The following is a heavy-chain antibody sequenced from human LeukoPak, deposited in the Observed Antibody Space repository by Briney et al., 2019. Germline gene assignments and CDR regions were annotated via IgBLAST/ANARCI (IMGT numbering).Heavy chain of an antibody. V-gene: IGHV3-64*02. CDR3: ARDPATRGSYYDY. D-gene: IGHD1-26*01. CDR2: LNSNGRNT. CDR1: GFSFGNYA. Sequence: GGSLRLSCAASGFSFGNYAMHWVRQAPGKAPENVSALNSNGRNTFYADSVKGRFTISRDNSKNTLFLQMGSLKSDDTAVYYCARDPATRGSYYDYWGQGTLVTVSS. J-gene: IGHJ4*02.